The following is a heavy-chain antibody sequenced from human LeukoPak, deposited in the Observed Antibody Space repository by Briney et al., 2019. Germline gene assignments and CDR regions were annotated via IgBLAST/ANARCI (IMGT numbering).Heavy chain of an antibody. CDR1: GYTFTGYY. J-gene: IGHJ4*02. V-gene: IGHV1-2*02. D-gene: IGHD2-2*01. CDR2: INPNSGGT. Sequence: ASVKVSCKASGYTFTGYYMHWVRQAPGQGHEWMGWINPNSGGTSYAQKFQGRVTMTRDTSISTAYMELSRLTSDDTAVYYCARGRGSTSSNFDQWGQGTLVTVSS. CDR3: ARGRGSTSSNFDQ.